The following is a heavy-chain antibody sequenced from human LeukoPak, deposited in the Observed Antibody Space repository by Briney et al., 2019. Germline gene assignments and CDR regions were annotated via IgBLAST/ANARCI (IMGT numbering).Heavy chain of an antibody. Sequence: GGSLRLSCAASGFKFDEYPMHWVRQAPGKGLEWVAAITGNGETTDYSDSVKGRCTVSRDNNKNSLFLQMNSLRTEDTGLYYCAKFYGSGTYYNNYFDFWGQGTLVTVSS. CDR1: GFKFDEYP. V-gene: IGHV3-43*02. CDR2: ITGNGETT. J-gene: IGHJ4*02. CDR3: AKFYGSGTYYNNYFDF. D-gene: IGHD3-10*01.